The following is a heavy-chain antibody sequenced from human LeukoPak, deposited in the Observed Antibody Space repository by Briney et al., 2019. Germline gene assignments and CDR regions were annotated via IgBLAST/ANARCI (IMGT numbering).Heavy chain of an antibody. CDR1: GYTFTSYD. D-gene: IGHD1-26*01. J-gene: IGHJ3*02. CDR2: MNPNSGNT. Sequence: ASVKVSCKASGYTFTSYDINWVRQATEQGLEWMGWMNPNSGNTGYAQKFQGRVTMTRNNSISTAYMELSSLRSEDTAVYYCANLPFGGSYRDAFDIWGQGTMVTVSS. V-gene: IGHV1-8*01. CDR3: ANLPFGGSYRDAFDI.